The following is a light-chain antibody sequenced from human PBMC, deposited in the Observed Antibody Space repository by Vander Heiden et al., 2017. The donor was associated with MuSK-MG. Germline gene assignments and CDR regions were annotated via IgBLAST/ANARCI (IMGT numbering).Light chain of an antibody. CDR2: AAS. V-gene: IGKV3-20*01. CDR1: QRVAKNY. CDR3: QQHDIAPIT. Sequence: NVLTQYPDTLSLSPGERATLSCTASQRVAKNYLSWYQQKPVQTPRLLIVAASNRATGTPDRFSGSGSGTDFTLTINSLEPEEFAVYYCQQHDIAPITFGQGTRLELK. J-gene: IGKJ5*01.